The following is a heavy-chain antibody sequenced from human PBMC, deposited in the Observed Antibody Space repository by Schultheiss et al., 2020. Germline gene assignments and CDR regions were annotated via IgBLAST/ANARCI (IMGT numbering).Heavy chain of an antibody. CDR1: GFIFSDYY. J-gene: IGHJ4*02. CDR3: AREYCSGGSCPFDY. V-gene: IGHV3-66*02. D-gene: IGHD2-15*01. Sequence: GGSLRLSCAASGFIFSDYYMSWIRQAPGKGLEWVSISGGSTYYADSVKGRFTISRDNSRSTLYLQMNSLRAEDTAVYYCAREYCSGGSCPFDYWGQGHLGTVAS. CDR2: SGGST.